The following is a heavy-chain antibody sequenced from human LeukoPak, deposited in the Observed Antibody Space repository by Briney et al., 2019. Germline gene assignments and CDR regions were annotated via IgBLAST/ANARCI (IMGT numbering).Heavy chain of an antibody. J-gene: IGHJ4*02. CDR2: INACNGNT. V-gene: IGHV1-3*01. CDR1: GYTFTSYA. Sequence: GASVKVSCKASGYTFTSYAMHWVRQAPGQRGEGRGWINACNGNTKYSQKFQGRVTITRDTSASTAYMELSSLRSEDTAVYYCARDRRDCSGGSCYYLLSYWGQGTLVTVSS. D-gene: IGHD2-15*01. CDR3: ARDRRDCSGGSCYYLLSY.